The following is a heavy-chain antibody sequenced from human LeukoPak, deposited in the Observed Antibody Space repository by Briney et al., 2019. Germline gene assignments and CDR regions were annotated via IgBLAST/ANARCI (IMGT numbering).Heavy chain of an antibody. V-gene: IGHV3-33*01. CDR3: ARADYQLLSPSCNWFDP. CDR1: GFTFSSYG. D-gene: IGHD2-2*01. Sequence: GRSLRLSCAASGFTFSSYGMHWVRQAPGKGLEWVAVIWYDGSNKYYADSVKGRFTISRDNSKNTLYLQMNSLRAEDTAVYYCARADYQLLSPSCNWFDPWGQGTLVTVSS. CDR2: IWYDGSNK. J-gene: IGHJ5*02.